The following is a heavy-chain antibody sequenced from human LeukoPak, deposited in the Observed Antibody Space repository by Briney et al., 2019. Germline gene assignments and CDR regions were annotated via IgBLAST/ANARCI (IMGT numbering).Heavy chain of an antibody. J-gene: IGHJ5*02. Sequence: SETLSLTCTVSGGSISSYYWSWIRQPAGKGLEWIGRIYTSGSTNYNPSLKSRVTMSVDTSKNQFSLKLSSVTAADTAVYYCARDRGGYSGYDRPPYNWFDPWAREPWSPPP. D-gene: IGHD5-12*01. CDR2: IYTSGST. V-gene: IGHV4-4*07. CDR1: GGSISSYY. CDR3: ARDRGGYSGYDRPPYNWFDP.